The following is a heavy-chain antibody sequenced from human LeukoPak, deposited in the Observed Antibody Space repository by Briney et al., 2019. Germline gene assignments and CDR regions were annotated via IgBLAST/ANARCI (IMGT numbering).Heavy chain of an antibody. J-gene: IGHJ6*04. CDR1: GFTFSSYE. CDR2: ISSSGSTI. D-gene: IGHD3-10*02. CDR3: AELGITMIGGV. V-gene: IGHV3-48*03. Sequence: GGSLRLSCAASGFTFSSYEMNWVRQAPGKGLEWVSYISSSGSTIYYADSVKGRFTISRDNAKNSLYLQMNSLRAEDTAVYYCAELGITMIGGVWGKGTTVNISS.